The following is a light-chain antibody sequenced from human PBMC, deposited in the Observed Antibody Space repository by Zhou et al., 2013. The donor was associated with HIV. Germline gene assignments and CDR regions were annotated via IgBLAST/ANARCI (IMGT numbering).Light chain of an antibody. J-gene: IGKJ4*01. CDR1: QDISNH. CDR2: AAS. V-gene: IGKV1-16*02. CDR3: QQYNSYPLT. Sequence: DIQMTQSPSSLSASVGDRVTITCRASQDISNHLAWFQQKPGKAPESLIYAASTLQSGSRQSSAAVVLGQISLSPSAACSLKILLTYYCQQYNSYPLTFGGGPRWRS.